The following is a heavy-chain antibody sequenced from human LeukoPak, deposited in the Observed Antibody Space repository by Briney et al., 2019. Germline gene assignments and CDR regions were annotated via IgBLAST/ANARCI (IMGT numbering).Heavy chain of an antibody. D-gene: IGHD3-9*01. V-gene: IGHV3-74*03. CDR1: GFTFSSYW. J-gene: IGHJ4*02. CDR2: INSDGSSI. CDR3: ARDSTYYDILTGYSDY. Sequence: GGSLRLSCAASGFTFSSYWMHWVRQDPGKGLVWVSRINSDGSSITYADSVKGRFTISRDNAKNSLYLQMNSLRAEDTAVYYCARDSTYYDILTGYSDYWGQGTLVTVSS.